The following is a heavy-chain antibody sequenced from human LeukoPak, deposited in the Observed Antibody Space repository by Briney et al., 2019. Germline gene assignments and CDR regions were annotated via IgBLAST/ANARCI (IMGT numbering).Heavy chain of an antibody. CDR1: GGSISSSSCY. CDR2: IYYSGST. CDR3: ARQGRRMGYDFWSGYRHFDY. J-gene: IGHJ4*02. Sequence: PSETLSLTCTVSGGSISSSSCYWGWIRQPPGKGLEWIGSIYYSGSTYYKPSLKSRVTISVDTSKNQFSLKVSSVTAADTAVYYCARQGRRMGYDFWSGYRHFDYWGQGTLATASS. V-gene: IGHV4-39*01. D-gene: IGHD3-3*01.